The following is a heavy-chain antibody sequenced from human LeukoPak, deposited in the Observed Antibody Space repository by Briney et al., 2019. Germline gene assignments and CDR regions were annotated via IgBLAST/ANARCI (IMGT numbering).Heavy chain of an antibody. CDR3: ARDPPLFYGPHDED. Sequence: GGSLRLSCAASGFTFSSYSMNWVRQAPGKGLEWVSSISSSSSYIYYADSVKGRFTISRDNAKNSLYLQMNSLRAEDTAVYYCARDPPLFYGPHDEDWGQGTLVTVSS. D-gene: IGHD4-17*01. CDR2: ISSSSSYI. CDR1: GFTFSSYS. J-gene: IGHJ4*02. V-gene: IGHV3-21*01.